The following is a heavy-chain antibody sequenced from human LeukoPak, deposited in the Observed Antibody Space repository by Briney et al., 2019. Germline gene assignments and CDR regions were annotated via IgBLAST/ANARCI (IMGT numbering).Heavy chain of an antibody. J-gene: IGHJ5*02. V-gene: IGHV4-31*03. D-gene: IGHD3-22*01. Sequence: PSETLSLTCTVSGGSISSGGYYWSWIRQHPGKGLEWIGYIYYSGSTYYNPSLKSRVTISVDTSKNQFSLKLSSVTAADTAVYYCARHDPYDSSGYYYNWFDPWGQGTLVTVSS. CDR3: ARHDPYDSSGYYYNWFDP. CDR2: IYYSGST. CDR1: GGSISSGGYY.